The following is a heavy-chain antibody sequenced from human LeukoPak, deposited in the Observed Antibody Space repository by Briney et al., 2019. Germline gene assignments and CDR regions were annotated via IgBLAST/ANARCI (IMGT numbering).Heavy chain of an antibody. CDR1: GFTFSSYW. Sequence: GGSLRLSCAASGFTFSSYWMSWVRQAPGKGLEWVANINQAGSEKYYVDSVKGRFTISRDNAKNSLYLQMNSLRAEDTAVYYCARAGNSGWFQFDYWGQGTLVTVSS. CDR2: INQAGSEK. V-gene: IGHV3-7*01. J-gene: IGHJ4*02. CDR3: ARAGNSGWFQFDY. D-gene: IGHD6-19*01.